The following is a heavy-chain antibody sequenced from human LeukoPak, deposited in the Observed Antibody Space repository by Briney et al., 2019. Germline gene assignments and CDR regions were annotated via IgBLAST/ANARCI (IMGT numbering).Heavy chain of an antibody. D-gene: IGHD6-13*01. Sequence: GGSLRLSCAASGFTFSTYGMHWVRQAPGKGLEWVAFIRYDGRNKYYADSVKGRFTISRDNSKNTLCLQMNSLRAEDTAVYYCAKDKSSTNTYYMDVWGKGTTVTISS. CDR2: IRYDGRNK. V-gene: IGHV3-30*02. CDR1: GFTFSTYG. J-gene: IGHJ6*03. CDR3: AKDKSSTNTYYMDV.